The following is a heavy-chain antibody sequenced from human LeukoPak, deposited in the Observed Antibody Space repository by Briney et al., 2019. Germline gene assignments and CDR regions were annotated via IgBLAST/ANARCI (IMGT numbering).Heavy chain of an antibody. CDR1: GGSFSGYY. Sequence: PSETLSLTCAVYGGSFSGYYWSRIRQPPGKGLEWIGEINHSGSTNYNPSLKSRVTISVDTSKNQFSLKLSSVTAADTAVYYCARGQVAAAGYGMDVWGQGTTVTVSS. CDR2: INHSGST. D-gene: IGHD6-13*01. J-gene: IGHJ6*02. V-gene: IGHV4-34*01. CDR3: ARGQVAAAGYGMDV.